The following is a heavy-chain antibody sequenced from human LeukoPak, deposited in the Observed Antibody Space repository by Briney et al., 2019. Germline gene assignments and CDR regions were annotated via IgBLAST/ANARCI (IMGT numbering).Heavy chain of an antibody. CDR3: ATTIAVAGTPLGYYFDY. D-gene: IGHD6-19*01. V-gene: IGHV1-24*01. Sequence: ASVKVSCKVSGYTLTELSMHWVRQAPGKGLDWMGGFDPEDGETIYAQKFQGRVTMTEDTSTDTAYMELSSLRSEDTAVYYCATTIAVAGTPLGYYFDYWGQGTLVTVSS. J-gene: IGHJ4*02. CDR2: FDPEDGET. CDR1: GYTLTELS.